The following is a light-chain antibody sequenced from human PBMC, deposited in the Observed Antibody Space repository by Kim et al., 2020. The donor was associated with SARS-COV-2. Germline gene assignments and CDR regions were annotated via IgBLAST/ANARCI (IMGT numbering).Light chain of an antibody. J-gene: IGLJ2*01. CDR1: NIESKS. CDR3: QVWDNNSDHVV. CDR2: YDS. V-gene: IGLV3-21*04. Sequence: SYELTQPPSVSVAPGKTARITCGENNIESKSVHWYQQKPGQAPVLVVYYDSDRPSGIPERFSGSNSGSTATLTISRVEAGDEADYCCQVWDNNSDHVVFGGGTKLTVL.